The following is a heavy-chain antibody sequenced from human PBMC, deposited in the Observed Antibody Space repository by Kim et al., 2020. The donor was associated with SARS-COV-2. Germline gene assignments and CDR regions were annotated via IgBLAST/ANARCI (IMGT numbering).Heavy chain of an antibody. CDR3: ATDDMSTDYGRDVAP. CDR2: ISGIGGRT. CDR1: GFTFSSYD. V-gene: IGHV3-23*01. J-gene: IGHJ5*02. D-gene: IGHD3-16*01. Sequence: GGSLRLSCAASGFTFSSYDMSWVRQAPGKGLEWVSAISGIGGRTYSEDSVKGRITISSDNYKNTQYLQMNSMSDEDTVVYYCATDDMSTDYGRDVAPWG.